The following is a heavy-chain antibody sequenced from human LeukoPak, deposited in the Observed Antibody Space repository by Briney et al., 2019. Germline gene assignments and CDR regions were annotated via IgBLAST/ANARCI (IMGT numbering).Heavy chain of an antibody. Sequence: ASVKVSCKASGYTFTGYYMHWVRQAPGQGLEWMGWINPNSGGTNYAQKFQGRVTMTRDTSISTAYMELSRLRSDDTAVYYCASEATQYYDFWSGYTTPFDYWGQGTLVTVSS. D-gene: IGHD3-3*01. CDR3: ASEATQYYDFWSGYTTPFDY. V-gene: IGHV1-2*02. CDR2: INPNSGGT. CDR1: GYTFTGYY. J-gene: IGHJ4*02.